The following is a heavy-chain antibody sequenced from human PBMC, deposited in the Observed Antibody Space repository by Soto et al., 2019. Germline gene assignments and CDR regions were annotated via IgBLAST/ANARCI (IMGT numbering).Heavy chain of an antibody. CDR3: ARESYSSGWFFDY. V-gene: IGHV3-30-3*01. CDR1: GFTFSTYA. Sequence: QVQLVESGGGVVQPGRSLRLSCAASGFTFSTYAMQWVRQAPGKGLEWVAGLSYDGSKKNYAESVKGRFTISRDNSKNTLHLQMDSLRAEDTAVYYCARESYSSGWFFDYWGQGTLVTVSS. CDR2: LSYDGSKK. J-gene: IGHJ4*02. D-gene: IGHD6-19*01.